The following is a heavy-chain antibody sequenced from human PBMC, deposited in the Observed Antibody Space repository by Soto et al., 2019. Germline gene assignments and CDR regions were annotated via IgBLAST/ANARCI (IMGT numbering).Heavy chain of an antibody. J-gene: IGHJ5*02. CDR1: GYTFTNYG. D-gene: IGHD6-13*01. Sequence: ASVKVSCKAAGYTFTNYGISWVRQAPGQGLEWMGWIVTYNGNTQSTQELQGRVTMTTDTSTSTAYMELRSLRSDDTAVYYCARTAAGTDPGEFDPWGQGSLVTVSS. V-gene: IGHV1-18*01. CDR2: IVTYNGNT. CDR3: ARTAAGTDPGEFDP.